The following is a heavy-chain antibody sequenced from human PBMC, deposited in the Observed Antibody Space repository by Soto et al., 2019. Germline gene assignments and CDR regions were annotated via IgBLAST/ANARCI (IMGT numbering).Heavy chain of an antibody. V-gene: IGHV3-7*01. CDR3: ARANGMPTNAYYFDY. CDR2: MKQDGSEK. J-gene: IGHJ4*02. D-gene: IGHD1-1*01. Sequence: TGGSLRLSCAASGFTLSSYWMSWVRQAPGKGLEWVANMKQDGSEKYFVDSVKGRFTISRDNAKNSLYLQMSSLRAEDTAVYYCARANGMPTNAYYFDYWGQGTLVTVSS. CDR1: GFTLSSYW.